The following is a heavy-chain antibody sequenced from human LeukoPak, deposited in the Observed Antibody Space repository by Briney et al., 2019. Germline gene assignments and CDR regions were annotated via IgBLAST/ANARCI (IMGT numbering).Heavy chain of an antibody. D-gene: IGHD1-14*01. CDR1: GASISGSISGGTYY. J-gene: IGHJ4*02. CDR3: ARSTNRLDS. Sequence: SETLSLTCTVSGASISGSISGGTYYWNWIRQPAGMGLEWIGRMYNGGTTINYSPSLKSRVTISVATSKNQFSLNVTSVPAADTAVYYCARSTNRLDSWGQGTLVTVSS. V-gene: IGHV4-61*02. CDR2: MYNGGTT.